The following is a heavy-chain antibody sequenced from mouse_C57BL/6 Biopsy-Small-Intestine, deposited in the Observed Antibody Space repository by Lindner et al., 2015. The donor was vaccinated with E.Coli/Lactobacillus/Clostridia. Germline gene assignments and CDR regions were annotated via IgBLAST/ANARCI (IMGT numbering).Heavy chain of an antibody. J-gene: IGHJ3*01. CDR3: ARTFPAFLAY. CDR1: GFNIKDDY. Sequence: VQLQESGAELVRPGASVKLSCTASGFNIKDDYMHWVKQRPEQGLEWIGWIDPENGDTEYASKFQGKATITADTSSNTAYLQLSSLTSEDTAIYYCARTFPAFLAYWGQGTLVTVSA. CDR2: IDPENGDT. V-gene: IGHV14-4*01.